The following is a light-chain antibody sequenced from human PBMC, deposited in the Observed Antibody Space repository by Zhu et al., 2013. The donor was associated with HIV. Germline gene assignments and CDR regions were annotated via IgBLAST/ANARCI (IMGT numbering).Light chain of an antibody. CDR1: HDLNKN. J-gene: IGKJ1*01. Sequence: VLTQSPVTLSVSPGQGATLSCRASHDLNKNLAWFQQKPGQAPNLLVYGASIRATDVPARFSGSGSGTEYRLTITSLQSEDSAVYYCQQYNNWPWTFGQGTKVEIK. V-gene: IGKV3-15*01. CDR3: QQYNNWPWT. CDR2: GAS.